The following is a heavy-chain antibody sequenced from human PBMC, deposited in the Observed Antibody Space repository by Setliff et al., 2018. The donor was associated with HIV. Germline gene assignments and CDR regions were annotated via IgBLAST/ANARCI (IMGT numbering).Heavy chain of an antibody. V-gene: IGHV5-51*01. Sequence: GESLKISCQTSGFTFPDHWIAWVRQLPGKGLEWMGIIYPGDSSPKYSPSFQGQVTISADKSISTAYLQWSSLKASDTAMYHCARQGDYHILTGYYSGPHDAFDIWGQGTMVTVSS. D-gene: IGHD3-9*01. CDR1: GFTFPDHW. CDR2: IYPGDSSP. J-gene: IGHJ3*02. CDR3: ARQGDYHILTGYYSGPHDAFDI.